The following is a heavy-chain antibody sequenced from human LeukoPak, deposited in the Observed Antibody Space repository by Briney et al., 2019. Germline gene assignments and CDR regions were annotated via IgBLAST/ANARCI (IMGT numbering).Heavy chain of an antibody. Sequence: GGSLRLSCAASGFTFISYTMGWVRQAPGKGLEWVSTITGSGGTTFYPDSVKGRFTISRDNSRRTLFLQMNSLRAEDTAVYYCAKKLVMGPTGGFDPWGQGTLVTVSS. D-gene: IGHD1-26*01. CDR3: AKKLVMGPTGGFDP. V-gene: IGHV3-23*01. J-gene: IGHJ5*02. CDR2: ITGSGGTT. CDR1: GFTFISYT.